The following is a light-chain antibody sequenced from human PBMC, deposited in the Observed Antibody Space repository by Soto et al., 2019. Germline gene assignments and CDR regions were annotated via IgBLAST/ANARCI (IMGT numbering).Light chain of an antibody. Sequence: IQMTQSPSTLSASVGDRVTITCRASQSISSWLAWYQQKPGQAPKRLIYKASSLESGVPARFSGRGSGTEFTLTISSLSPDDFATYYCQQNNSFALTFGGGTKVDIK. CDR2: KAS. J-gene: IGKJ4*01. CDR1: QSISSW. V-gene: IGKV1-5*03. CDR3: QQNNSFALT.